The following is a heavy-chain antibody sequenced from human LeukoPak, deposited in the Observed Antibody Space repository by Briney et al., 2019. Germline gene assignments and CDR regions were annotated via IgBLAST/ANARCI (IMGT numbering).Heavy chain of an antibody. D-gene: IGHD5-12*01. J-gene: IGHJ4*02. CDR1: GFSFSSYW. CDR3: ARGPSGYHNT. Sequence: TGGSLRLSCAASGFSFSSYWMHWVRQAPGKGLVWVSRIKSDGSNTSYADSVKGRFTISRDNSKNTLYLQMNSLKAEDTAVYYCARGPSGYHNTGGQGTLVTVSS. V-gene: IGHV3-74*01. CDR2: IKSDGSNT.